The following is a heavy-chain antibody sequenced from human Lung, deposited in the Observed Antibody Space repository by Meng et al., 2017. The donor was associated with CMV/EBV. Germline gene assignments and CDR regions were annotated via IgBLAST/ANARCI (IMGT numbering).Heavy chain of an antibody. CDR2: ISSGGGTI. Sequence: GESXKISCGASGFTFSSSEMTWVRQAPGKGLEWISYISSGGGTIYYADSVRGRFTISRDNANNSLYLQMIGLRADDTAVYYCARGRTGYYDFPYQFDLWGKGXPVTVSS. V-gene: IGHV3-48*03. CDR1: GFTFSSSE. CDR3: ARGRTGYYDFPYQFDL. D-gene: IGHD3-3*01. J-gene: IGHJ6*04.